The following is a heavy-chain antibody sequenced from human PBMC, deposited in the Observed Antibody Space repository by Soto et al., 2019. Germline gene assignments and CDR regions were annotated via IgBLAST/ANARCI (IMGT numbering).Heavy chain of an antibody. J-gene: IGHJ6*02. CDR2: IIPIFGTA. Sequence: SVKVSCKSSGGTFSSYAISWVRQAPGQGLEWMGGIIPIFGTANYAQKFQGRVTITADKSTSTAYMELSSLRSEDAAVYYCARDVYSGSYYYYGMDVWGQGTTVTVSS. CDR3: ARDVYSGSYYYYGMDV. D-gene: IGHD1-26*01. V-gene: IGHV1-69*06. CDR1: GGTFSSYA.